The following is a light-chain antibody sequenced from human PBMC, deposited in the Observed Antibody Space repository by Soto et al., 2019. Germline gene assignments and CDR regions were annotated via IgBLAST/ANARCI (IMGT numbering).Light chain of an antibody. CDR1: QSVRSSY. CDR3: QQYGSSPFT. Sequence: EIVLTKSPGTLSLSPGERATLSCRASQSVRSSYLAWYQQKPGQAPRLLIYGASSRATGIPDRFSGSGSGTEFTLTISRLEPEDFAVYYCQQYGSSPFTFGPGTKVDIK. CDR2: GAS. V-gene: IGKV3-20*01. J-gene: IGKJ3*01.